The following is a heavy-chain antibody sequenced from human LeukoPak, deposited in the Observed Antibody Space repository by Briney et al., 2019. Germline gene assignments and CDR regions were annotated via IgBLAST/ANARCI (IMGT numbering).Heavy chain of an antibody. Sequence: SETLSLTCAVSGGSISSSNWWSWVRQPPGKGLEWIGEIYHSGRTNYNPSLKSRVTISVDKSKNRFSLKLSSVTAADTAVYYCARVAIAVAGTLDYWGQGTLVTVSS. J-gene: IGHJ4*02. CDR3: ARVAIAVAGTLDY. D-gene: IGHD6-19*01. V-gene: IGHV4-4*02. CDR2: IYHSGRT. CDR1: GGSISSSNW.